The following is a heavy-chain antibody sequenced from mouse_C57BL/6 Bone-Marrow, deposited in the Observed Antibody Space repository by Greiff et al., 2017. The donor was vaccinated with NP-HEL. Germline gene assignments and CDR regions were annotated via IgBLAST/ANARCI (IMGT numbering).Heavy chain of an antibody. CDR2: SRNKANDYTT. Sequence: EVKVVESGGGLVQSGRSLRLSCATSGFTFSDFYMEWVRQAPGKGLEWIAASRNKANDYTTEYSASVKGRFIVSRDTSQSILYLQMNALRAEDTAIYYCARDVDDYDGAMDYWGQGTSVTVSS. CDR3: ARDVDDYDGAMDY. V-gene: IGHV7-1*01. J-gene: IGHJ4*01. CDR1: GFTFSDFY. D-gene: IGHD2-4*01.